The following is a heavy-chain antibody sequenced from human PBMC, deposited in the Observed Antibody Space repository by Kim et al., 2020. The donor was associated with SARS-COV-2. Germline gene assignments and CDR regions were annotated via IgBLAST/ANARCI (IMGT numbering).Heavy chain of an antibody. CDR2: ISSSGSTI. V-gene: IGHV3-48*03. Sequence: GGSLRLSCAASGFTFSSYEMNWVRQAPGKGLEWVSYISSSGSTIYYADSVKGRFTISRDNAKNSLYLQMNSLRAEDTAVYYCARVFPRLRLWSSVYFDYWGQGTLVTVSS. J-gene: IGHJ4*02. D-gene: IGHD5-12*01. CDR1: GFTFSSYE. CDR3: ARVFPRLRLWSSVYFDY.